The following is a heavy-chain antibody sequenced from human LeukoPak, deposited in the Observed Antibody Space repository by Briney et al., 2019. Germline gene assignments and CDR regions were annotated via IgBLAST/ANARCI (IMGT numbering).Heavy chain of an antibody. Sequence: GAAVKVCLKPAGGTFIIYAISRVRQAPGQGLEWMGRIIPILGITNYAQKFQGRVTITADKSTSTAYMELSSLRSEDTAVYYCARSVQRNPRVYYYYGTDVWGQATTVTVSS. J-gene: IGHJ6*02. CDR2: IIPILGIT. CDR1: GGTFIIYA. V-gene: IGHV1-69*04. D-gene: IGHD1-14*01. CDR3: ARSVQRNPRVYYYYGTDV.